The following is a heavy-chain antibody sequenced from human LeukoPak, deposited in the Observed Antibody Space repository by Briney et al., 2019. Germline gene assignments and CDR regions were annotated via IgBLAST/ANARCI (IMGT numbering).Heavy chain of an antibody. J-gene: IGHJ6*03. CDR3: ARTSSTSLRSYYYYMDV. D-gene: IGHD2-2*01. CDR2: IYHSGST. V-gene: IGHV4-30-2*01. CDR1: GGSISSGGYY. Sequence: SETLSLTCTVSGGSISSGGYYWSWIRQPPGKGLEWIRYIYHSGSTYYNPSLKSRVTISVDRSKNQFSLKLSSATAADTAVYYCARTSSTSLRSYYYYMDVWGKGTTVTVSS.